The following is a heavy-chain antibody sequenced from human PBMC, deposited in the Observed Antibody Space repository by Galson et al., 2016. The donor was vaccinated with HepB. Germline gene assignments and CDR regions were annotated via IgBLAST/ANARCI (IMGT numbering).Heavy chain of an antibody. J-gene: IGHJ3*01. D-gene: IGHD3-10*01. CDR2: VHYTGTT. CDR1: GGSISSGNYY. V-gene: IGHV4-61*01. Sequence: SETLSLTCTVSGGSISSGNYYWGWIRQPPGKGLEWIGDVHYTGTTNYNRSLKSRVTISVDTSKNQFSLSLSSVTASDTAVYYCARSQWQLWSGEDSDPPTTFDVRGQGTMVTVSS. CDR3: ARSQWQLWSGEDSDPPTTFDV.